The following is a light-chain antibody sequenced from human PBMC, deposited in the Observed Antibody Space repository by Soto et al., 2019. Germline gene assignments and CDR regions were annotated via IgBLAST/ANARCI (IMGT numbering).Light chain of an antibody. J-gene: IGLJ1*01. CDR2: EVS. CDR3: SSYTSTSSNYV. V-gene: IGLV2-14*01. Sequence: QSALTQPASVSGSPGQSITISCTGSSSDVGGYNYVSWYQQHPGKAPQLMIYEVSNRPSGVSNRFSGSTSANTASLTISGLQAEDEADYYCSSYTSTSSNYVFGSGTKLTVL. CDR1: SSDVGGYNY.